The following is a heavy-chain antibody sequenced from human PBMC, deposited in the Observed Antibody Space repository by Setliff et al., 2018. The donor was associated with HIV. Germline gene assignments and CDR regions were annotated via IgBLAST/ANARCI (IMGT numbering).Heavy chain of an antibody. V-gene: IGHV4-61*02. Sequence: PSETLSLTCIVSGGSTSSDSYYWSWIRQPAGKGLEYIGRIHISGVSNYNPSLASRLTTSVDTSKSQISLKLSSVTAADTAVYYCARDNPYYYGSGSHRYYAMDVWGQGTTVTVSS. J-gene: IGHJ6*02. CDR1: GGSTSSDSYY. CDR3: ARDNPYYYGSGSHRYYAMDV. D-gene: IGHD3-10*01. CDR2: IHISGVS.